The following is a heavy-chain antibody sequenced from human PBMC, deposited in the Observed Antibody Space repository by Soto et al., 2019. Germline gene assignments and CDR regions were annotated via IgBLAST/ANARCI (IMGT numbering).Heavy chain of an antibody. CDR2: ISYDGSNK. CDR3: AKLYCSGGSCPSYYYYGMDV. Sequence: ESGGGVVQPGRSLRLSCAASGFTFSSYGMHWVRQAPGKGLEWVAVISYDGSNKYYADSVKGRFTISRDNSKNTLYLQMNSLRAEDTAVYYCAKLYCSGGSCPSYYYYGMDVWGQGTTVTVSS. J-gene: IGHJ6*02. CDR1: GFTFSSYG. V-gene: IGHV3-30*18. D-gene: IGHD2-15*01.